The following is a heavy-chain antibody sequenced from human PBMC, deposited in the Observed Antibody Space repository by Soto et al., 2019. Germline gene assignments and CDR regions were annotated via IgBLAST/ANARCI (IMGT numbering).Heavy chain of an antibody. CDR3: ARVRGYSGYDSPYYFDY. V-gene: IGHV4-59*01. CDR1: GGSISSYY. D-gene: IGHD5-12*01. CDR2: IYYSGST. Sequence: SETLSLTCTVSGGSISSYYWSWIRQPPGKGLEWIGYIYYSGSTNYNPSLKSRVTISVDTSKNQFSLKLSSVTAADTAVYYCARVRGYSGYDSPYYFDYWGQGTLVTVSS. J-gene: IGHJ4*02.